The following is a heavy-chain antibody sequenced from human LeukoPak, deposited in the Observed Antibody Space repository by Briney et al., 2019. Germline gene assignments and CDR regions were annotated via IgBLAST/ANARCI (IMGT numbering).Heavy chain of an antibody. CDR1: GGSMRSYY. J-gene: IGHJ4*02. Sequence: SETLSLTCTVSGGSMRSYYWSWIRQPPGKGLEWIGYIYYNGDTNYNPSLKSRVTISVDTSKNQFSPKLSSVTAADTAVYYCARGRSFYCGGDCYTDYWGQGTLVTVSS. CDR2: IYYNGDT. V-gene: IGHV4-59*12. CDR3: ARGRSFYCGGDCYTDY. D-gene: IGHD2-21*02.